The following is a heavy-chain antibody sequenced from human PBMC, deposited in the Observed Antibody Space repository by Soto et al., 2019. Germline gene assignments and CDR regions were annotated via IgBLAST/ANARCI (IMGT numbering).Heavy chain of an antibody. Sequence: EVQVVESGGGLVQPGGSLRLSCAVSGFIFSSYGMSWVRQAPGKGPEWVANIRQDSNDKNYVDSVKGRFIISRDNVKSSLYLQMNNLRAEDTTVYYCARGITLDSWGQGALVTVSS. D-gene: IGHD1-20*01. CDR3: ARGITLDS. CDR2: IRQDSNDK. V-gene: IGHV3-7*04. J-gene: IGHJ4*02. CDR1: GFIFSSYG.